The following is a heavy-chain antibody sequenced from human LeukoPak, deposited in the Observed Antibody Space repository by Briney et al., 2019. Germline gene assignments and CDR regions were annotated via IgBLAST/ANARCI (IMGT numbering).Heavy chain of an antibody. CDR3: ARRAAAGHLDGFDI. CDR2: ISGSDNTR. V-gene: IGHV3-48*03. Sequence: LSLTCTVSGGSISSYPMNWVRQAPGRGLEWVSYISGSDNTRSYADSVKGRFTISRDNAKSSLSLQMNSLRAEDTAVYYCARRAAAGHLDGFDIWGQGTLITVSS. J-gene: IGHJ3*02. CDR1: GGSISSYP. D-gene: IGHD6-13*01.